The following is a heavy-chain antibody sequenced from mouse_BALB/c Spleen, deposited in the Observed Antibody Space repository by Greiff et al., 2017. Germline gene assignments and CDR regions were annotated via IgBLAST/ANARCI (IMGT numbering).Heavy chain of an antibody. CDR2: INPSTGYT. V-gene: IGHV1-7*01. J-gene: IGHJ3*01. Sequence: VQLQQSGAELAKPGASVKMSCKASGYTFTSYWMHWVKQRPGQGLEWIGYINPSTGYTEYNQKFKDKATLTADKSSSTAYMQLSSLTSEDSAVYYCARWDGVLFAYWGQGTLVTVSA. CDR1: GYTFTSYW. D-gene: IGHD2-3*01. CDR3: ARWDGVLFAY.